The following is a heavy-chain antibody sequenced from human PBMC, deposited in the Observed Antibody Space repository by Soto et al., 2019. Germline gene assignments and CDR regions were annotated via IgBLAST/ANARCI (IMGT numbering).Heavy chain of an antibody. CDR2: IYWDDDR. J-gene: IGHJ6*02. Sequence: SGPTLVNPTQTLTLTCTFSGFSLSTGGMGVGWIRQPPGKALEWLALIYWDDDRRYSPSLKSRLTITKDTSKNQVVLTMTNMDPVDTATYYCAHSHYSNYYSYGLDVWGQGTTVPVSS. CDR3: AHSHYSNYYSYGLDV. CDR1: GFSLSTGGMG. V-gene: IGHV2-5*02. D-gene: IGHD6-13*01.